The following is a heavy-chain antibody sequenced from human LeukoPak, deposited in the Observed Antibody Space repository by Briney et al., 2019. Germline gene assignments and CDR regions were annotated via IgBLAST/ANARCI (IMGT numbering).Heavy chain of an antibody. D-gene: IGHD2-2*01. CDR2: IEGDGSGT. CDR3: AKKYRSVHFFYMDV. Sequence: PGGSLRLSCGASRFIFSNYAMTWVRQAPGKGLEWVSSIEGDGSGTYYADSVRGRFIVSRDNSKNTLFLQMNRLRAEDAAVYYCAKKYRSVHFFYMDVWGKGTTVTISS. J-gene: IGHJ6*03. CDR1: RFIFSNYA. V-gene: IGHV3-23*03.